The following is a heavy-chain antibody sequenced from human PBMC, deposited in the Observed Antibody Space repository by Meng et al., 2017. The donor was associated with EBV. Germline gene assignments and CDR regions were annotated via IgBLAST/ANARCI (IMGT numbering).Heavy chain of an antibody. CDR2: IIPIFGTA. CDR3: ARAEIAAAGRLDY. J-gene: IGHJ4*02. V-gene: IGHV1-69*06. D-gene: IGHD6-13*01. Sequence: VDVAAGVEKPASSWTASCNGSGDTCSCYAISWVRQATGQGLGWMGGIIPIFGTANYAQKCQGRVTITADKSTSTAYMELSSLRSEDTAVYYCARAEIAAAGRLDYWGQGTLVTVSS. CDR1: GDTCSCYA.